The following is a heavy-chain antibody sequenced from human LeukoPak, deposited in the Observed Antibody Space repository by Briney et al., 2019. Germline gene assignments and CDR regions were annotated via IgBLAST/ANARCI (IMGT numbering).Heavy chain of an antibody. D-gene: IGHD3-10*01. CDR2: IYHSGST. J-gene: IGHJ4*02. V-gene: IGHV4-61*01. Sequence: SETLSLTCTVSGGSVSSGSVYWSWIRQSPGKGLEWIGYIYHSGSTNYNPSLKSRVTISVETSTNQFSLKLSSVTAADTAVYYCARDRSDGSGSYYHFDYWGQGTLVTVSS. CDR1: GGSVSSGSVY. CDR3: ARDRSDGSGSYYHFDY.